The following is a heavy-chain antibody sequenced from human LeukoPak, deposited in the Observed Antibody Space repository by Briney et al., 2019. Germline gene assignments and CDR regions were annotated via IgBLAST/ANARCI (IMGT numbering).Heavy chain of an antibody. Sequence: GGSLRLSCAASGFTFSSYAMSWVRQAPGKGPEWVSAISGSGGSAYYADSVKGRFTISRDNAQNSMYLQMNSLRVEDTAVYYCTSWGDTTAEYFQRWGQGTLVTVSS. D-gene: IGHD2-21*02. J-gene: IGHJ1*01. CDR3: TSWGDTTAEYFQR. V-gene: IGHV3-23*01. CDR1: GFTFSSYA. CDR2: ISGSGGSA.